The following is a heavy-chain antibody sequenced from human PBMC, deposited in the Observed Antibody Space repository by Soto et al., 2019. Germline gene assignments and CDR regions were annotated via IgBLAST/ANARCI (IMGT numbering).Heavy chain of an antibody. D-gene: IGHD3-10*01. V-gene: IGHV4-34*01. CDR2: INHSGST. CDR1: GGSFSGYY. CDR3: ARGGTRITMVRGAKVLDV. Sequence: PSETLSLTCAVYGGSFSGYYWSWIRQPPGKGLEWIGEINHSGSTNCNPSLKSRVTISVDTSKNQFSLKLSSVTAADTAVYYCARGGTRITMVRGAKVLDVWGQGTTVTVSS. J-gene: IGHJ6*02.